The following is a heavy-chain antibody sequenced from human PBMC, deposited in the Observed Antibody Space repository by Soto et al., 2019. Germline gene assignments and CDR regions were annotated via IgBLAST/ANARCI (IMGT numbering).Heavy chain of an antibody. D-gene: IGHD4-17*01. CDR3: AKRTSGTTWGESDY. V-gene: IGHV1-18*04. Sequence: QVQVMQSGAEVKKPGDSVKVSCKTSGYIFSDYGINWVRQAPGQGLDWMGWISGYSGNANLAQKFQGRVIMTTDNSTRTAYMELRRLRSADTAVYYCAKRTSGTTWGESDYWGQGTLVTVSS. CDR2: ISGYSGNA. CDR1: GYIFSDYG. J-gene: IGHJ4*02.